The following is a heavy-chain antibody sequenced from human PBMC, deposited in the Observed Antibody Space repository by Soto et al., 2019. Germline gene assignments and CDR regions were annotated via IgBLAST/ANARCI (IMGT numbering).Heavy chain of an antibody. D-gene: IGHD3-22*01. Sequence: EVQLLESGGGLVQPGGSLRLSCAASGFTFSSYAMSWVRQAPGKGLEWVSAISGSGGSTYYADSVKGRFTISRDNSKNTLYLQMNCLRAEDTAVYYCAKDLTYYYDSSGYYPFDYWGQGTLVTVSS. V-gene: IGHV3-23*01. CDR2: ISGSGGST. J-gene: IGHJ4*02. CDR3: AKDLTYYYDSSGYYPFDY. CDR1: GFTFSSYA.